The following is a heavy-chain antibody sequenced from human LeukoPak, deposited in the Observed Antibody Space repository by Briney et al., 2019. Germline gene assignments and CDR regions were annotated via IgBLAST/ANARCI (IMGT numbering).Heavy chain of an antibody. CDR1: GGTFSSYA. V-gene: IGHV1-69*06. J-gene: IGHJ5*02. CDR3: ARGSGYSYGYFSLLWFDP. D-gene: IGHD5-18*01. CDR2: IIPIFGTA. Sequence: SVKVSCKASGGTFSSYAISWVRQAPGQGLEWMGGIIPIFGTANYAQKFQGRVTITADKSTSTAYMELSSLRSEDTAVYYCARGSGYSYGYFSLLWFDPWGQGTLVTVSS.